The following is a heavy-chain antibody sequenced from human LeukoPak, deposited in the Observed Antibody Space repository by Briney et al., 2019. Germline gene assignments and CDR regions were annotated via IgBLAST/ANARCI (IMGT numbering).Heavy chain of an antibody. D-gene: IGHD6-6*01. CDR1: GGSISSSSYY. V-gene: IGHV4-39*01. CDR2: IYYSGST. Sequence: SETLSLTCTVSGGSISSSSYYWGWIRQPPGKGLEWIGSIYYSGSTYYNPSLKSRVTISVDTSKNQFSLKLSSVTAADTAVYYCARLAVAARCFDYWGRGTLVTVSS. CDR3: ARLAVAARCFDY. J-gene: IGHJ4*02.